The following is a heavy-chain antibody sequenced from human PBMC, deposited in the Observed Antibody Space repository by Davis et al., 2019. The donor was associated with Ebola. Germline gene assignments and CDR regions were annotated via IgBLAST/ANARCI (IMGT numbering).Heavy chain of an antibody. Sequence: ASVKVSCKASGYTFTGYYMHWVRQAPGQGLECMGWINPNSGGTNYAQKFQGRVTMTRDTSISTAYMELSSLRSDDTAVYYCARAHQGSSGYYPLDYWGQGTLVTVSS. CDR2: INPNSGGT. CDR3: ARAHQGSSGYYPLDY. D-gene: IGHD3-22*01. J-gene: IGHJ4*02. V-gene: IGHV1-2*02. CDR1: GYTFTGYY.